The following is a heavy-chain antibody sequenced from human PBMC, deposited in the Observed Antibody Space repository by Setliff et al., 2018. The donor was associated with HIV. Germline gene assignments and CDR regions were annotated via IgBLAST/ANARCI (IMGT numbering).Heavy chain of an antibody. Sequence: SETLSLTCTVSGGSISSYYWNWIRQPPGKGLEWIGYIYYSGSTNYNPSLKSRVTISVDTSKNQFSLKLSSVTAADTAVYYCARSSRNYYGSSGVFRGRFDYWGQGTLVTVSS. CDR1: GGSISSYY. CDR2: IYYSGST. J-gene: IGHJ4*02. V-gene: IGHV4-59*08. D-gene: IGHD3-22*01. CDR3: ARSSRNYYGSSGVFRGRFDY.